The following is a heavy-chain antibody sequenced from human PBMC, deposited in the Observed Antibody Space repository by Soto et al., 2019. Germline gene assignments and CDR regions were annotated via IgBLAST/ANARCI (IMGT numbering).Heavy chain of an antibody. V-gene: IGHV3-23*01. D-gene: IGHD4-4*01. Sequence: GGSLRLSCAASGFTFSSYAMSWVRQAPGKGLEWVSSVTGSGGNTNYADSVRGRFSISRDNSKNALYLQMNSLRAEDTAVYYCAKMGNGNYRGLINYWGQGALVTVSS. CDR3: AKMGNGNYRGLINY. CDR2: VTGSGGNT. J-gene: IGHJ4*01. CDR1: GFTFSSYA.